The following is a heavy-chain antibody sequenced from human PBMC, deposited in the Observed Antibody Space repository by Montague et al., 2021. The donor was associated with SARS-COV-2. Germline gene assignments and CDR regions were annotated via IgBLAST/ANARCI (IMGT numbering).Heavy chain of an antibody. CDR1: TGSVTSSTW. J-gene: IGHJ4*02. D-gene: IGHD4-17*01. Sequence: SETLSLTCSVPTGSVTSSTWWSWVRQAPGKGLEPIGEISHLGGTNYSPSLKSRLTMSLDKSRNQFSLKLSSVTVADTAVYYCARGSTVTHYWGQGTLVTVSS. CDR2: ISHLGGT. V-gene: IGHV4-4*02. CDR3: ARGSTVTHY.